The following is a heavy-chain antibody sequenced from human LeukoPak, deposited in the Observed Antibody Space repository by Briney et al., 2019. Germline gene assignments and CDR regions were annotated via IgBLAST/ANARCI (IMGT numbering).Heavy chain of an antibody. CDR2: ISSSSSYI. CDR1: GFTFSSYS. D-gene: IGHD2-2*01. V-gene: IGHV3-21*01. Sequence: GGSLRLSCAASGFTFSSYSMNWVRQAPGQGLESISSISSSSSYIYYADSVKGRFTISRDNAKNSLYLQMNSLRAEDTAVYYCARVCSSTSCSDYWGQGTLVTVSS. J-gene: IGHJ4*02. CDR3: ARVCSSTSCSDY.